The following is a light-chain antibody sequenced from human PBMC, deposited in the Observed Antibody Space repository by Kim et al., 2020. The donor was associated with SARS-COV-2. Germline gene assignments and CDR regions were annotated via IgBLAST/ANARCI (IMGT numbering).Light chain of an antibody. CDR3: QQLHISPYS. CDR1: QGVVSS. J-gene: IGKJ2*01. CDR2: GAS. Sequence: FASVGAIVTMTCPASQGVVSSLAWYHPKPGKAPKLLIYGASSLQSGVPSRFSRSAYGTDFSLTISSLQPEDFATYACQQLHISPYSFGQGTKLEI. V-gene: IGKV1-9*01.